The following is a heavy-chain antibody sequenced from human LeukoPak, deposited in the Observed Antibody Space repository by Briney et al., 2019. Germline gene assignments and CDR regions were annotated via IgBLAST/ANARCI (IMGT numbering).Heavy chain of an antibody. CDR1: GFTFSDYS. CDR3: ARVVGTGDY. CDR2: ISSNSATI. D-gene: IGHD7-27*01. J-gene: IGHJ4*02. V-gene: IGHV3-48*01. Sequence: GGSLRLSCVVSGFTFSDYSMNWVRQAPGKGLEWISYISSNSATIYYLDSVQGRFTISRDNAKNSLYLQMTSLRAEDTAVYYCARVVGTGDYWGQGTLVTVSS.